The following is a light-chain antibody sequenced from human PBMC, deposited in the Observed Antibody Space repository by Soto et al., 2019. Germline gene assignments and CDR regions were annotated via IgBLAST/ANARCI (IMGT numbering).Light chain of an antibody. V-gene: IGKV1-33*01. CDR3: QHYDNLPLT. J-gene: IGKJ4*01. CDR2: DAS. CDR1: QDISNY. Sequence: DIQMTQSPSSLSAYVGDRVTVTCQASQDISNYLNWYQQKPGKAPKLLIYDASNLETGVPSRFSGSGSGTDFTFTISSLQPEDIATYYCQHYDNLPLTFGGGTKVDI.